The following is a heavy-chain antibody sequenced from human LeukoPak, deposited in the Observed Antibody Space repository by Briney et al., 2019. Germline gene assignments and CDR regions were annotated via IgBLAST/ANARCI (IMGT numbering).Heavy chain of an antibody. D-gene: IGHD3-22*01. Sequence: GGPLRLSCAASGFTFSSYGMHWVRQAPGKGLEWVAVISYDGSNKYYADSVKGRFTISRDNSKNTLYLQMNSLRAEDTAVYYCARYMASSGYYFYYFDYWGQGTLVTVSS. CDR2: ISYDGSNK. J-gene: IGHJ4*02. CDR1: GFTFSSYG. V-gene: IGHV3-30*03. CDR3: ARYMASSGYYFYYFDY.